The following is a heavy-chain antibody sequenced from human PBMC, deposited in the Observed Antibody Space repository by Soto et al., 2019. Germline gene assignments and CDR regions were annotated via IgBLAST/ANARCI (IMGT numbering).Heavy chain of an antibody. Sequence: GGSLRLSCAASGFTFSSYAMHWVRQAPGKGLEWVAVISYDGSNKYYADSVKGRFTISRDNSKNTLYLQMNSLRAEDTAVYYCARDQGDYYDSSGYYYYWGQGTLVTVSS. CDR2: ISYDGSNK. J-gene: IGHJ4*02. CDR1: GFTFSSYA. V-gene: IGHV3-30-3*01. D-gene: IGHD3-22*01. CDR3: ARDQGDYYDSSGYYYY.